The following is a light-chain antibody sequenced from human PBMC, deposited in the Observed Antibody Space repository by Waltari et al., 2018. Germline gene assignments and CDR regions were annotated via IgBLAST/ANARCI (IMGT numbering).Light chain of an antibody. V-gene: IGKV1-39*01. J-gene: IGKJ5*01. CDR2: AAS. CDR3: QQSYSTPIT. Sequence: DIQMTQSPSSLSASVGDRVTITCRASQSISSYLNWYQQKPGKAPKLLIYAASSLQSGVPSRFSGSVSGTDFTLTISRLQPEDFATYYCQQSYSTPITFGQGTRLEIK. CDR1: QSISSY.